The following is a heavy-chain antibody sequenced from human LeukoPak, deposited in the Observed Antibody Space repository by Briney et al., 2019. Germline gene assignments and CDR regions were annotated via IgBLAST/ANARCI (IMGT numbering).Heavy chain of an antibody. CDR2: ISGSGGST. CDR3: AKPRPHFDWSN. J-gene: IGHJ4*02. CDR1: GFTFSSYA. D-gene: IGHD3-9*01. V-gene: IGHV3-23*01. Sequence: GGSLRLSCAASGFTFSSYAMSWVRQARGKWLEWVSAISGSGGSTYYADSVKGRFSISRDNSKNTLYLQMNSLRAEDTAVYYCAKPRPHFDWSNWGQGTLVTVSS.